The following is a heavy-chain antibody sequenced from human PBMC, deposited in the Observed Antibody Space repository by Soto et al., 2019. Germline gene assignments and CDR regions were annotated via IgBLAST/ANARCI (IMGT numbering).Heavy chain of an antibody. CDR3: ARKPMTGSQSGAFDI. V-gene: IGHV3-21*06. Sequence: VQLVESGGGLVEPGGSLRLSCAASGFTFSTYLMNWVRQAPGKGLEWVSSIKSDSSSLYYADSVKGRFTISRDNAKNSLHLQMNSLRAEDTAMYFCARKPMTGSQSGAFDIWGQGTMVTVSS. CDR2: IKSDSSSL. CDR1: GFTFSTYL. D-gene: IGHD3-9*01. J-gene: IGHJ3*02.